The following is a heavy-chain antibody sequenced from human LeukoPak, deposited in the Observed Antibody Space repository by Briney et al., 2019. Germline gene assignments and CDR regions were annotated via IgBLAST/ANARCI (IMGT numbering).Heavy chain of an antibody. CDR3: ARAHSGYDSAVDC. J-gene: IGHJ4*02. D-gene: IGHD5-12*01. Sequence: GGSLRLSCAASGFTFNNYYMNWVRQAPGKGLEWVSYISSSSSTIYYADSVKGRFTISRDNAKNSLYLQMNSLRAEDTAVYYCARAHSGYDSAVDCWGQGTLVTVSS. V-gene: IGHV3-48*01. CDR2: ISSSSSTI. CDR1: GFTFNNYY.